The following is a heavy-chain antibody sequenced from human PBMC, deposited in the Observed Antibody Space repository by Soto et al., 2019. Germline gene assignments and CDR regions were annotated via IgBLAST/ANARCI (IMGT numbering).Heavy chain of an antibody. CDR1: GFNFNSYT. J-gene: IGHJ4*01. V-gene: IGHV3-21*06. Sequence: PAGSIRLSCSACGFNFNSYTMNWFCKDPGKGLDWVSSISRFSDRTYYADSVKGRFAIFRANAENSVYLQVNSLRAEDTAVYYCARVGAYFGEFDYFDYWGQRTPVTVSS. CDR2: ISRFSDRT. CDR3: ARVGAYFGEFDYFDY. D-gene: IGHD3-10*01.